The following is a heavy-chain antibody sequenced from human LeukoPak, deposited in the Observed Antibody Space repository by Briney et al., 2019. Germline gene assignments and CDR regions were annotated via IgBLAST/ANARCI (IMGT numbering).Heavy chain of an antibody. CDR3: AKDEGYISYYAMCI. D-gene: IGHD5-24*01. J-gene: IGHJ6*02. V-gene: IGHV3-23*01. CDR2: ISGGGGST. CDR1: GFTFSSYA. Sequence: TGGSLRLSCAASGFTFSSYAMSWVRQAPGKGLEWVSAISGGGGSTYYADSVKGRFTISRDSSKNTLYLQMNSLRAEDTAVYYCAKDEGYISYYAMCISGQETTVSASS.